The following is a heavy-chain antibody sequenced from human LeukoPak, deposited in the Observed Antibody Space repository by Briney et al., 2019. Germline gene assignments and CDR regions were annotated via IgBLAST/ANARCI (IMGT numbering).Heavy chain of an antibody. V-gene: IGHV3-48*03. CDR1: GFTFSSYE. CDR3: ARGPSIAARYYAFDI. D-gene: IGHD6-6*01. CDR2: ISSSGNTI. Sequence: GGSLRLSCAASGFTFSSYEMNWVRQAPGKGLEWVSYISSSGNTISYADSVKGRFTISRDNAKNSLYLQVISLRAEDTAVYYCARGPSIAARYYAFDIWGEGTMVTVSS. J-gene: IGHJ3*02.